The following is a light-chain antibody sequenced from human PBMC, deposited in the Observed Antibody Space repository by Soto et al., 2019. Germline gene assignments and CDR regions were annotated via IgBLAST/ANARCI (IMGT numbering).Light chain of an antibody. V-gene: IGKV3-20*01. Sequence: EIVLTPYPGTLSLSPGERAPLSCRASQSVSNNYLAWYQQKPGQAPRLLIYGASNRATGIPDRFSGSGSGTDFTLTISRLEPEDFAVYYCQQYGSSGTFGQGTKV. J-gene: IGKJ1*01. CDR3: QQYGSSGT. CDR1: QSVSNNY. CDR2: GAS.